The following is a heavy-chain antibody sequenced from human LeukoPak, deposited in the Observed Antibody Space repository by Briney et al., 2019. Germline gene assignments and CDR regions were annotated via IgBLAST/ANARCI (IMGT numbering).Heavy chain of an antibody. Sequence: SQTLSLTCVISGDRVSSTSSTWNWIRQSPSRGLEWLGRTYYRSKWYHNYAVSVESRITINPDTSKNQLSLQLTFVPPEDTAMYYCSREDPSGYSNVWGQGTLVTVSS. J-gene: IGHJ4*02. CDR2: TYYRSKWYH. D-gene: IGHD6-13*01. CDR3: SREDPSGYSNV. V-gene: IGHV6-1*01. CDR1: GDRVSSTSST.